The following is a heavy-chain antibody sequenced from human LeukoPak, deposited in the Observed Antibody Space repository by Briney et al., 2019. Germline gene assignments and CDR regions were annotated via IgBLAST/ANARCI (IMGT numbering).Heavy chain of an antibody. CDR1: GYTFTSYD. CDR2: MNPNSGNT. Sequence: ASVKVSCKVSGYTFTSYDINWVRQATGQGLEWMGWMNPNSGNTGYAQKFQGRVTMTRNTSISTAYMGLSSLRSEDTAVYYCASMVPYGSGSGGYWGQGTLVTVSS. J-gene: IGHJ4*02. D-gene: IGHD3-10*01. V-gene: IGHV1-8*01. CDR3: ASMVPYGSGSGGY.